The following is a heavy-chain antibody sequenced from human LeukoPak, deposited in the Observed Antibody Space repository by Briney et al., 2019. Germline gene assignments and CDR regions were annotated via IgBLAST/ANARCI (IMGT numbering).Heavy chain of an antibody. CDR2: ISYDGSNK. CDR3: ARSFLQL. J-gene: IGHJ4*02. Sequence: GGSLRLSCAASGFTFSSYAMHWVRQAPGKGLEWVAVISYDGSNKYYADSVKGRFTISRDNSKNTLYLQMNSLRAEDTAVYYCARSFLQLWGQGTLVTVSS. D-gene: IGHD1-1*01. V-gene: IGHV3-30-3*01. CDR1: GFTFSSYA.